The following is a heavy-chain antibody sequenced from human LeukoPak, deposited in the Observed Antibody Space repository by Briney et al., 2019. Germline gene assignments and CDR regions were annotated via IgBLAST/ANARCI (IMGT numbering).Heavy chain of an antibody. Sequence: SETLSLTCTVSDEVITSNNWWSWVRQSPGKGLEWIGEIFHSGTTRYKASLESRVTMLLDKSKNQFSLRLNSVTAADTAMYYCARSIAVAGPDYWGQGTLVTVSS. CDR3: ARSIAVAGPDY. J-gene: IGHJ4*02. CDR1: DEVITSNNW. D-gene: IGHD6-19*01. V-gene: IGHV4/OR15-8*02. CDR2: IFHSGTT.